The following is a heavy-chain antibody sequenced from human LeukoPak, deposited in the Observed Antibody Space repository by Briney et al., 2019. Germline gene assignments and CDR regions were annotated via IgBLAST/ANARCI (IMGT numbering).Heavy chain of an antibody. CDR1: GGSISSGSYY. Sequence: PSETLSLTCTVSGGSISSGSYYWSWIRQPAGKGLEWIGRIYTSGSTNYNPSLKSRVTISVDTSKNQFSLKLSSVTAADTAVYYCARARGSYYVGVYYYYMDVWGKGTTVTISS. D-gene: IGHD1-26*01. V-gene: IGHV4-61*02. CDR3: ARARGSYYVGVYYYYMDV. J-gene: IGHJ6*03. CDR2: IYTSGST.